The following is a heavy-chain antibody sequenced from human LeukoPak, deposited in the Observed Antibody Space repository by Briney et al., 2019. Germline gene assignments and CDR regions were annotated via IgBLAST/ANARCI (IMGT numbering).Heavy chain of an antibody. CDR2: ISHDGSNK. CDR1: GFTFRNYA. Sequence: GGSLRLSCTASGFTFRNYAIHWVRQAPGKGLEWVAVISHDGSNKYYADSVKGRFTISRDNPKNTLYLQMNSLRADDTAVYYCALNRGSSWYFHYWGQGTLVTVSS. CDR3: ALNRGSSWYFHY. D-gene: IGHD6-13*01. V-gene: IGHV3-30*04. J-gene: IGHJ4*02.